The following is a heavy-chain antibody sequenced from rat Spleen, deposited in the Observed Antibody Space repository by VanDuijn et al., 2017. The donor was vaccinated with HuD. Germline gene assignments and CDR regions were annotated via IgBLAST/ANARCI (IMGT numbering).Heavy chain of an antibody. CDR2: ISYDGSST. CDR1: GFTFSDYY. Sequence: EVQLVESDGGLVQPGRSLKLSCAASGFTFSDYYMAWVRQAPTTGLEWVATISYDGSSTYYRDSVKGRFTVSRDNAKSTLYLQMDSLRSEDTATYYCATPLFDYWGQGVMVTVSS. V-gene: IGHV5-29*01. CDR3: ATPLFDY. J-gene: IGHJ2*01.